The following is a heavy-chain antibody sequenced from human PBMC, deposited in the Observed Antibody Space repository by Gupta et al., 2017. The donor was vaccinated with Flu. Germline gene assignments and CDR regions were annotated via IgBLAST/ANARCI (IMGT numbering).Heavy chain of an antibody. V-gene: IGHV3-30*19. J-gene: IGHJ4*02. Sequence: GRYGRHWVREAPGKGLGWVAVILHEGSKQYYADSGRGRFAISRDNSKDTLYLQMDSLTVEDTAVYYCGRVAGWYETDFWGQGTRGTVSS. CDR1: GRYG. D-gene: IGHD6-19*01. CDR2: ILHEGSKQ. CDR3: GRVAGWYETDF.